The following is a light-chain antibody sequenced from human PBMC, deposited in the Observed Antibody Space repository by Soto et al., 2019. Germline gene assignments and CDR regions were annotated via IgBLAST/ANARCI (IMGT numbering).Light chain of an antibody. J-gene: IGKJ4*01. CDR3: QQDGRSQFT. CDR2: RTS. CDR1: ESVSTSY. Sequence: EIVLTQSPGTLSLSPGERATLSCRASESVSTSYLAWYQQKPGQAPRLLIFRTSIRATGIPDRFSGSGSGTDFTLTISRLEPEDFAVYYCQQDGRSQFTFGGGTKVEIK. V-gene: IGKV3-20*01.